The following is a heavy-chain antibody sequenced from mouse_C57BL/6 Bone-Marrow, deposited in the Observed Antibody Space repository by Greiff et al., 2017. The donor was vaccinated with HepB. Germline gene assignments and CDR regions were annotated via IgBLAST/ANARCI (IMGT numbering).Heavy chain of an antibody. D-gene: IGHD1-1*01. V-gene: IGHV1-55*01. Sequence: QVQLQQPGAELVKPGASVKMSCKASGYTFTSYWITWVKQRPGQGLEWIGDIYPGSGSTNYNEKFKSKATLTVDTSSSTAYMQLSSLTSEDSAVYDCARVRYYGSSPHFDYWGQGTTLTVSS. CDR1: GYTFTSYW. J-gene: IGHJ2*01. CDR3: ARVRYYGSSPHFDY. CDR2: IYPGSGST.